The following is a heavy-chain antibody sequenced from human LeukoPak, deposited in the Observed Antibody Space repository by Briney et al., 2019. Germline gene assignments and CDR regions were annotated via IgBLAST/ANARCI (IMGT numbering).Heavy chain of an antibody. CDR1: GYTFTSYY. J-gene: IGHJ5*02. CDR3: AREGVYCSSTSCYYNWFDP. V-gene: IGHV1-46*01. Sequence: ASVKVSCEASGYTFTSYYMHWVPQAPGQGLEWMGIINPSGGSTSYAQKFQGRVTMTRDTSTSTVYMELSSLRSEDTAVYYCAREGVYCSSTSCYYNWFDPWGQGTLVTVSS. D-gene: IGHD2-2*01. CDR2: INPSGGST.